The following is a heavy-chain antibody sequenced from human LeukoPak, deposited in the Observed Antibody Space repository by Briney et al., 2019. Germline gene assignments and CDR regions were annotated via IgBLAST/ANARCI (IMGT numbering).Heavy chain of an antibody. CDR2: ISYDGSNK. V-gene: IGHV3-30*03. CDR3: ARGWGITTASAFDI. J-gene: IGHJ3*02. CDR1: GFTFSSYG. D-gene: IGHD6-13*01. Sequence: GGSLRLSCAASGFTFSSYGMHWVRQAPGKGLEWVAVISYDGSNKYYADSVKGRFTISRDNSKNTLYLQMNSLRAEDTAVYYCARGWGITTASAFDIWGQGTMVTVSS.